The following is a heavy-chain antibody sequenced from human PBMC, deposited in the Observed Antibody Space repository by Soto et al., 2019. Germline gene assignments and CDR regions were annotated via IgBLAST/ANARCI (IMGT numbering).Heavy chain of an antibody. CDR2: ISSSSSYT. D-gene: IGHD3-22*01. J-gene: IGHJ4*02. CDR3: ARPYDSSGYPPGY. Sequence: GGSLRLSCAASGFTFSDYYMSWIRQAPGKGLELVSYISSSSSYTNYADSVKGRFTISRDNAKNSLYLQMNSLRAEDTAVYYCARPYDSSGYPPGYWGQGTLVTVSS. V-gene: IGHV3-11*03. CDR1: GFTFSDYY.